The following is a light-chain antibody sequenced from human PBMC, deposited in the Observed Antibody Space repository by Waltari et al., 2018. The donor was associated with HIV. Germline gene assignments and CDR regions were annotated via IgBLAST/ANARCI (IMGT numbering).Light chain of an antibody. J-gene: IGKJ1*01. CDR2: GAS. V-gene: IGKV3-20*01. CDR3: QQYDSSPQGT. CDR1: RSVSSSH. Sequence: EIVLTQSPGTLSLSPGERATLSCRASRSVSSSHLAWYQQKPGQAPRLLLYGASTRATGIPDRFSGSGSGTEFTLTVSRLEPEDFAVYYCQQYDSSPQGTFGQGTKVEIK.